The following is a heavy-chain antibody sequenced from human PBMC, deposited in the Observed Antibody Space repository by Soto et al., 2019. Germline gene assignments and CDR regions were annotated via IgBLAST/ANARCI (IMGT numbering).Heavy chain of an antibody. Sequence: PGGSLRLSCAASGFTFDDYAMHWVRQAPGKGLEWVSGISWNSGSIGYADSVKGRFTISRDNAKNSLYLQMNSLRAEDTALYYYAKGPFGVVTLGAFDIWGQGTMVTVSS. J-gene: IGHJ3*02. CDR3: AKGPFGVVTLGAFDI. D-gene: IGHD3-3*01. CDR2: ISWNSGSI. V-gene: IGHV3-9*01. CDR1: GFTFDDYA.